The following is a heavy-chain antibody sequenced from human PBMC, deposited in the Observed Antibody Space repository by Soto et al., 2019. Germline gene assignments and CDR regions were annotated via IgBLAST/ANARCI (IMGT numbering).Heavy chain of an antibody. CDR1: GYSFTNHW. J-gene: IGHJ6*02. Sequence: PGESLKISCKGSGYSFTNHWIGWVRQMPGKGLEWMGIIYPGDSDTRYSLSFQGQVTISADKSISTAYLQWNSLKASDTDMYYWAKHALVADYYYGMAVWGQGTTVTVLL. CDR3: AKHALVADYYYGMAV. D-gene: IGHD6-19*01. V-gene: IGHV5-51*01. CDR2: IYPGDSDT.